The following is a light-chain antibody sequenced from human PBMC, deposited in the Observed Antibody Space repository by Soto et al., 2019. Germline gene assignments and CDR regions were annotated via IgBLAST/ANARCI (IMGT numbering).Light chain of an antibody. J-gene: IGLJ2*01. Sequence: QSLLTQPPSVSGAPGQRVTSSCSGSSSNIGNNYVSWYQQLPGTAPKLLIYDNNKRPSGIPDRFSGSKSGTSATLGITGLQTGDEADYYCGTWDSSLSAVVFGGGTKVTVL. V-gene: IGLV1-51*01. CDR1: SSNIGNNY. CDR3: GTWDSSLSAVV. CDR2: DNN.